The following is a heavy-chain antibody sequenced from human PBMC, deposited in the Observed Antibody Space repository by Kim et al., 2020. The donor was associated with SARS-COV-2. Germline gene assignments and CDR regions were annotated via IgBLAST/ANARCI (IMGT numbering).Heavy chain of an antibody. Sequence: SETLSLTCAVYGGSFSGYYWSWIRQPPGKGLEWIGEINHSGSTNYNPSLKSRVTISVDTSKNQFSLKLSSVTAAETAVYYCARVLAVAGTVDYWGQGTLV. J-gene: IGHJ4*02. V-gene: IGHV4-34*01. CDR2: INHSGST. D-gene: IGHD6-19*01. CDR1: GGSFSGYY. CDR3: ARVLAVAGTVDY.